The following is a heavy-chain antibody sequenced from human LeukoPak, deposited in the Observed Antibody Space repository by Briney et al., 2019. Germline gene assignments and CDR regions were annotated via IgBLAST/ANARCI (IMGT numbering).Heavy chain of an antibody. Sequence: GGSLRLSCAASGFTFDDYTMHWVRQAPGKGLEWVSLISWDGGSTYYADSVKGRFTISRDNSKNSLYLQMNSLRTEDTALYYCAKDFHYATYYYYGMDVWGQGTTVTVSS. CDR2: ISWDGGST. J-gene: IGHJ6*02. V-gene: IGHV3-43*01. CDR1: GFTFDDYT. D-gene: IGHD4-17*01. CDR3: AKDFHYATYYYYGMDV.